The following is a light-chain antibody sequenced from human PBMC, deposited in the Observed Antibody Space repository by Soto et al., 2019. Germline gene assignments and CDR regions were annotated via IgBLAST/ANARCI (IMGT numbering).Light chain of an antibody. CDR1: SSNIGASYE. V-gene: IGLV1-40*01. Sequence: VLTQPPSVSGAPGQRVTISCTGSSSNIGASYEVHWYQQLPGRAPKLLIYGNNNRPSGVPDRFSGSKSGTSGSLAITGLQAEDEADYYCQSYDSSLSGYVFGSGTKLTVL. CDR3: QSYDSSLSGYV. CDR2: GNN. J-gene: IGLJ1*01.